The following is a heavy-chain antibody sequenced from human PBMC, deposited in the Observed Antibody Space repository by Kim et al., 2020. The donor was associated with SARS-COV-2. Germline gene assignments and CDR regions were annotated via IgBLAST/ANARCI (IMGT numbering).Heavy chain of an antibody. CDR1: GYSISSGYY. V-gene: IGHV4-38-2*02. CDR3: ASTVEAGTGNFDY. CDR2: IYHSGST. D-gene: IGHD6-19*01. J-gene: IGHJ4*02. Sequence: SETLSLTCTVSGYSISSGYYWGWIRQPPGKGLEWIGSIYHSGSTYYNPSLKSRVTISVDTSKNQFSLKLSSVTAADTAVYYCASTVEAGTGNFDYWGQGT.